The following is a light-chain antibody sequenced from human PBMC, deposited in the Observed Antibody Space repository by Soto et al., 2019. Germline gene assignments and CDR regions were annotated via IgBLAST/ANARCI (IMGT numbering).Light chain of an antibody. CDR3: QYYNNWLAT. J-gene: IGKJ4*01. Sequence: EVVMTQSPATLTVCPGDKVSLSCRANQTISNTLAWYQQKPGQAPRLLIYAASTRATGVSARFSGSGSGTEFTLTISSLQSEDFTIYYCQYYNNWLATFGGGTKVDI. V-gene: IGKV3-15*01. CDR1: QTISNT. CDR2: AAS.